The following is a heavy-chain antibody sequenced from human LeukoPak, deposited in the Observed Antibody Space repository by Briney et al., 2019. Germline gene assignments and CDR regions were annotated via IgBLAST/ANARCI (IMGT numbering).Heavy chain of an antibody. V-gene: IGHV3-66*01. CDR2: IYSGGST. Sequence: GGSLRLSCAASGFTFSSNYMSWVRQAPGKGLEWVSVIYSGGSTYYADSVKGRFTISRDNSKNTLYLQMNSLRAEDTAVYYCASSAPRYFDWLLWDRVGGDYYYYGMDVWGQGTTVTVSS. CDR1: GFTFSSNY. CDR3: ASSAPRYFDWLLWDRVGGDYYYYGMDV. J-gene: IGHJ6*02. D-gene: IGHD3-9*01.